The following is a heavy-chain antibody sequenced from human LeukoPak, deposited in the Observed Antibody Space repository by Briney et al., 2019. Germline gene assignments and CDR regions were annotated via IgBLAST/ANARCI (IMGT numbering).Heavy chain of an antibody. CDR3: ARVPPEYCSSTSCYVPPDY. CDR2: ISSSSSYI. CDR1: GFTFSSYS. V-gene: IGHV3-21*01. Sequence: GGSLRLSCAASGFTFSSYSMNWVRQAPGKGLEWVSSISSSSSYIYYADSVKGRFTISRDNAKNSLYLQMNSLRAEDTAVYYCARVPPEYCSSTSCYVPPDYWGQGTLVTVSP. J-gene: IGHJ4*02. D-gene: IGHD2-2*01.